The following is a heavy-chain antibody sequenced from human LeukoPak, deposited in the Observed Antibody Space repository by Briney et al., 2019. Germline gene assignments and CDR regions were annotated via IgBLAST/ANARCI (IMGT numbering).Heavy chain of an antibody. CDR3: ARVARYSRAWTFDY. Sequence: SETLSLTCTVSGGSISSSSYYWGWIRQPSGKGLERIGSIYYSGSTYYNPSLKSRVTISVDTSKNQFSLKLSSVTAADTAVYYCARVARYSRAWTFDYWGQGTLVTVSS. D-gene: IGHD2-15*01. CDR1: GGSISSSSYY. J-gene: IGHJ4*02. V-gene: IGHV4-39*01. CDR2: IYYSGST.